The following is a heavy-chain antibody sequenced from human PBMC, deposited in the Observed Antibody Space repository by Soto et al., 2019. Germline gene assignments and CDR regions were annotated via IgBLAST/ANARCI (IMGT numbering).Heavy chain of an antibody. CDR1: GYSLTKYH. CDR2: IKSRGGIT. J-gene: IGHJ6*02. V-gene: IGHV1-46*01. Sequence: ASVKVSCKASGYSLTKYHVHWVRQAPGQGLEWLGVIKSRGGITIYAQNFQGRVTMTRDTSTSTVYMELSSLTSDDTGVYYCARDRGCSSCYIAHSYYGMDVWGQGTPVTVS. D-gene: IGHD2-2*02. CDR3: ARDRGCSSCYIAHSYYGMDV.